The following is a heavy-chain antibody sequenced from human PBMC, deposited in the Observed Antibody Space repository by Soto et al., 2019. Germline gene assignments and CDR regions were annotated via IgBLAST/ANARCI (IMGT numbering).Heavy chain of an antibody. CDR2: ISSSGSTI. Sequence: QVQLVESVGGLVKPGGSLTIACAASGFAFSDPYMIWIRQAPGKGLEWISYISSSGSTIYYADSVKGRFTISRDNAKKSLYLQMDSLTADDTAVYYCARGGASVTTPVDYWGQGTQVTVSS. CDR3: ARGGASVTTPVDY. J-gene: IGHJ4*02. CDR1: GFAFSDPY. D-gene: IGHD4-17*01. V-gene: IGHV3-11*01.